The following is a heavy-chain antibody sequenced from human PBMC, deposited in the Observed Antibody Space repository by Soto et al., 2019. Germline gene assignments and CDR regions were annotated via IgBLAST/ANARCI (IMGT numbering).Heavy chain of an antibody. CDR1: GGSFSGYY. CDR2: INHSGST. CDR3: ASPLASTWDAFDI. J-gene: IGHJ3*02. D-gene: IGHD1-1*01. V-gene: IGHV4-34*01. Sequence: SETLSLTCAVYGGSFSGYYWSWIRQPPGKGLEWIGEINHSGSTNYNPSLKSRVTISVDTSKNQFSLKLSSVTAADTAVYYCASPLASTWDAFDIWGQGTMVTVSS.